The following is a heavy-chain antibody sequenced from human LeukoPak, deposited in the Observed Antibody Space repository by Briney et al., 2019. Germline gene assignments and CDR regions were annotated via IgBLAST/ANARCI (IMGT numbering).Heavy chain of an antibody. V-gene: IGHV4-4*07. Sequence: SETLSLTCTVSSGSINSYYWGWVRQPAGRGLEWIGCIYTTGKADYDPSLKSRLTLSVDTSKGQFSLNLRSVTAADTAIYYCARHGYTASHYFLDFWSQGTLVTVSS. CDR1: SGSINSYY. D-gene: IGHD3-16*01. J-gene: IGHJ4*02. CDR3: ARHGYTASHYFLDF. CDR2: IYTTGKA.